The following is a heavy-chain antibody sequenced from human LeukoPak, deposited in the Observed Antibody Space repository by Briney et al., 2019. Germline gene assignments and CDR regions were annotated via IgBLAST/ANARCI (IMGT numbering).Heavy chain of an antibody. D-gene: IGHD5-12*01. CDR1: GGSISSGSYY. CDR2: IYTSGST. CDR3: ARERGYSGYDYQDFDY. J-gene: IGHJ4*02. Sequence: SETLSLTCTVSGGSISSGSYYWSWIRQPAGKGLEWIVRIYTSGSTNYNPSLKSRVTISVDTSKDQFSLKLSSVTAADTAVYYCARERGYSGYDYQDFDYWGQGTLVTVSS. V-gene: IGHV4-61*02.